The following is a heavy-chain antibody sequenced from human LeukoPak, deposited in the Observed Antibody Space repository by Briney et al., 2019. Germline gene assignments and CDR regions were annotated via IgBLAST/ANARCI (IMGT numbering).Heavy chain of an antibody. Sequence: SETLSLTCTVSGASISIGSYYWSWIRQPPGKGLEWIGYIHYSRSTNYNPSLKSRVAISIDTSKNQFALKLSSVTAADTAVYYCARAVFAFDIWGQGTMVAVSP. D-gene: IGHD3-10*01. CDR2: IHYSRST. J-gene: IGHJ3*02. CDR1: GASISIGSYY. V-gene: IGHV4-61*01. CDR3: ARAVFAFDI.